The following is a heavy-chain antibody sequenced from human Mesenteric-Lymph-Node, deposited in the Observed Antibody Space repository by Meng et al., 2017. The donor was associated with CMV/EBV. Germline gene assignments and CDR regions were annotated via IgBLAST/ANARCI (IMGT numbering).Heavy chain of an antibody. CDR3: ARDGGTHGWFDP. CDR1: GITFSTYS. V-gene: IGHV3-48*04. CDR2: ISSSSSIT. Sequence: GESLKISCTASGITFSTYSMNWVRQAPGKGLEWVSYISSSSSITYYADSVKGRFTISRDNAKNSLYLQMNSLRVEDTAVYYCARDGGTHGWFDPWSQGTLVTVSS. D-gene: IGHD3-3*01. J-gene: IGHJ5*02.